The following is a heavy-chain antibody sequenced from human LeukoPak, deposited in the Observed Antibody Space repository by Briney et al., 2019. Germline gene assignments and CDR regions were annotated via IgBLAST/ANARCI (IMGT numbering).Heavy chain of an antibody. Sequence: SVTVSCKASGGTFSSYAISWVRQAPGQGLEWMGRIIPILGIANYAQKFQGRVTITADKSTSTAYMELSSLRSEDTAVYYCAREDGPRDGYNAEADYWGQGTLVTVSS. CDR2: IIPILGIA. CDR1: GGTFSSYA. CDR3: AREDGPRDGYNAEADY. V-gene: IGHV1-69*04. D-gene: IGHD5-24*01. J-gene: IGHJ4*02.